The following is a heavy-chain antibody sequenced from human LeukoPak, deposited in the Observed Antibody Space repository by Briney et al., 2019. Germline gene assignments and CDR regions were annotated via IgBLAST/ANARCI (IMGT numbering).Heavy chain of an antibody. CDR2: ISAYNGNT. J-gene: IGHJ6*03. Sequence: ASVKVSCKASGYTFTSYGISWVRQAPGQGLEWMGWISAYNGNTNYAQKLQGRVTMTTDSSTSTAYMELRSLRSDDTAVYYCARWDPYYYYMDVWGKGTTVTVSS. CDR3: ARWDPYYYYMDV. V-gene: IGHV1-18*01. D-gene: IGHD1-26*01. CDR1: GYTFTSYG.